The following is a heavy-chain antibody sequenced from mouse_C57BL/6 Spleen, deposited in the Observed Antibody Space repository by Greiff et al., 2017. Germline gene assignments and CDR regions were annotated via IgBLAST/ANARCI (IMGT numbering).Heavy chain of an antibody. CDR1: GFNIKNTY. J-gene: IGHJ4*01. D-gene: IGHD1-1*01. CDR3: ARRNYYGSSDYYDMDC. Sequence: EVQLQESVAELVRPGASVKLSCTASGFNIKNTYMHWVKQRPEQGLEWIGSIDPANGNTKYAPKFQGKATITADTSSNTAYLQLSSLTSEDTAIYYCARRNYYGSSDYYDMDCWGQGTSVTVSS. CDR2: IDPANGNT. V-gene: IGHV14-3*01.